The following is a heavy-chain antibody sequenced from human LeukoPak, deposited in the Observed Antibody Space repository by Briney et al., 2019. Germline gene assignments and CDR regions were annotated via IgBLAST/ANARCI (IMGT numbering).Heavy chain of an antibody. Sequence: SETLSLTCAVYGGSFSGYYWSWIRQPPGKGLEWIGEINHSGSTNYNPSLKSRVTIPVDTSKNQFSLKLSSVTAADTAVYYCARGIGSHGYKYFDYWGQGTLVTVSP. CDR1: GGSFSGYY. V-gene: IGHV4-34*01. CDR2: INHSGST. J-gene: IGHJ4*02. CDR3: ARGIGSHGYKYFDY. D-gene: IGHD5-24*01.